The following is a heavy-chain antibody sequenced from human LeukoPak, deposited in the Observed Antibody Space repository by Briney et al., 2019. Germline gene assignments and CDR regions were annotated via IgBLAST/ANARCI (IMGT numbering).Heavy chain of an antibody. D-gene: IGHD3-22*01. CDR3: AKGIVVTLAGPFDI. Sequence: GGSLRLSCAASGFNFDDYGMHWVRQAPGKGLEWVSGISWNSGSTDYADSVKGRFTISRDNAKNLLYLQMNSLRAEDTALYCCAKGIVVTLAGPFDIWGQGTMVTVSS. V-gene: IGHV3-9*01. J-gene: IGHJ3*02. CDR2: ISWNSGST. CDR1: GFNFDDYG.